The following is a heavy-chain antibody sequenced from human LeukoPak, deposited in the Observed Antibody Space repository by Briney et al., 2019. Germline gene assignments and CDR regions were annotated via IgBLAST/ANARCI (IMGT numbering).Heavy chain of an antibody. CDR3: AREKRRLVDY. Sequence: GGSLRLSCAASGFTFNEYTMHWVRQAPGKGLERVSLITHDGGAAFYADSVRGRFTISRDDSRNSLYLQMDSLRTEDTALYYCAREKRRLVDYWGQGTLVTVSS. CDR1: GFTFNEYT. CDR2: ITHDGGAA. D-gene: IGHD6-25*01. J-gene: IGHJ4*02. V-gene: IGHV3-43*01.